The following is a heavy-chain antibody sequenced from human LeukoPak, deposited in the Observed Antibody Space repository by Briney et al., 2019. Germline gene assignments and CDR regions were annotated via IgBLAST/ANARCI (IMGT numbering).Heavy chain of an antibody. J-gene: IGHJ5*02. Sequence: PSETLSLTCTVSNGSISSYYWSWIRQPPGKELEWIGYIYYSGSTNYNPSLKSRVTISVDTSKNQFSLKLSSVTAADTAVYYCARGDSSSLSSDPWGQGTLVTVSS. CDR1: NGSISSYY. D-gene: IGHD6-13*01. CDR3: ARGDSSSLSSDP. V-gene: IGHV4-59*12. CDR2: IYYSGST.